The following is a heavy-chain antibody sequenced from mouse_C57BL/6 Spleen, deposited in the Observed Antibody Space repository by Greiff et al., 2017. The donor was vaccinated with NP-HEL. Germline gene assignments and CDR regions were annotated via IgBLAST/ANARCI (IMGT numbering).Heavy chain of an antibody. CDR3: TRYGSSPYYFDY. J-gene: IGHJ2*01. CDR1: GYTFTSYW. Sequence: VQLQQSGTVLARPGASVKMSCTTSGYTFTSYWMHWVKQRPGQGLEWIGAIYPGNSDTSYNQKFKGKAKLTAVTSASTAYMELSSLTNEDSAVYYCTRYGSSPYYFDYWGQGTTLTVSS. D-gene: IGHD1-1*01. CDR2: IYPGNSDT. V-gene: IGHV1-5*01.